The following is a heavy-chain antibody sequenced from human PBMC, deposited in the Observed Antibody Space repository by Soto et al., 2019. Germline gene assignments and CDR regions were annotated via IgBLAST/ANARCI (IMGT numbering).Heavy chain of an antibody. CDR2: IKQDGSEK. D-gene: IGHD3-9*01. Sequence: PGGSLRLSCAASGFTFSSYWMSWVRQAPGKGLEWVANIKQDGSEKYYVDSVKGRFTISRDNAKNSLYLQMNSLRAEDTAVYYCARDRSYYDILTGYYDYYMDVWGKGTTVTVSS. CDR1: GFTFSSYW. CDR3: ARDRSYYDILTGYYDYYMDV. J-gene: IGHJ6*03. V-gene: IGHV3-7*01.